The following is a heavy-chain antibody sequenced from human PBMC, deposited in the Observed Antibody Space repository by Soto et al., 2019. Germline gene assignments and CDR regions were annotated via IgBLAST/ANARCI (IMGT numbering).Heavy chain of an antibody. CDR1: GYTFTSYG. J-gene: IGHJ6*01. CDR2: ISAYNGNT. D-gene: IGHD2-2*01. V-gene: IGHV1-18*01. CDR3: ARLYCISTSCYLGMDV. Sequence: ASVKVSCKASGYTFTSYGISWVLQAPGQGLEWMGWISAYNGNTNYAQKLQGRVTMTTDTSTSTAYMELRSLRSDDTAVYYCARLYCISTSCYLGMDVWGQGTTVTVSS.